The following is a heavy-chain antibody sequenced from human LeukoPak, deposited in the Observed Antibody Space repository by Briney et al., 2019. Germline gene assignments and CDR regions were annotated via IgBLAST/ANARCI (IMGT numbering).Heavy chain of an antibody. D-gene: IGHD1-26*01. V-gene: IGHV3-30-3*01. Sequence: TGKSLRLSCATSGFTFSSYAMHWVRQAPGKGLEWVAIISYDGSNKYYADSVKGRFTISRDNSKNTLYLQMNSLRAEDTAVYYCAKGRYSGRGAPREGFDYFDYWGQGTLVTVSS. CDR2: ISYDGSNK. CDR3: AKGRYSGRGAPREGFDYFDY. J-gene: IGHJ4*02. CDR1: GFTFSSYA.